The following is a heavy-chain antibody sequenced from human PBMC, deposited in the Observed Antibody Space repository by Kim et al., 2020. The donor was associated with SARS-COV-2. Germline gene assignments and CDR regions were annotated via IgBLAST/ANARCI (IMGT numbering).Heavy chain of an antibody. V-gene: IGHV4-59*01. CDR3: ARVGVGGGILTGYYFDAFVI. J-gene: IGHJ3*02. D-gene: IGHD3-9*01. CDR2: IYYSGST. CDR1: GGSISRYC. Sequence: SETLSLTCTVSGGSISRYCWSWIRQPPGKGLEWIGYIYYSGSTNYNPSLTSRVTISVDTSKNQFSLKLSSVTAADTAVYYCARVGVGGGILTGYYFDAFVIWGQGTMVTVSS.